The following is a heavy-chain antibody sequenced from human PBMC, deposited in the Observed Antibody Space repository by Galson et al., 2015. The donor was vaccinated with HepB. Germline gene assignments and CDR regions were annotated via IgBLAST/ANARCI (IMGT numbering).Heavy chain of an antibody. D-gene: IGHD3-10*01. J-gene: IGHJ3*02. CDR1: GYTFTSYY. V-gene: IGHV1-46*03. Sequence: SVKVSCKASGYTFTSYYMHWVRQAPGQGLEWMGIINPSGGSTSYAQKFQGRVTMTRDTSTSTVYMELSSLRSEDTAVYYCASPTPYYYGSGSYNAFDIWGQGTMVTVSS. CDR3: ASPTPYYYGSGSYNAFDI. CDR2: INPSGGST.